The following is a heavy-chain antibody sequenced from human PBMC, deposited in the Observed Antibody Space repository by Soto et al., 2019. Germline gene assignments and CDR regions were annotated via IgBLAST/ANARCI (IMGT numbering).Heavy chain of an antibody. D-gene: IGHD2-8*01. V-gene: IGHV1-18*01. CDR2: ISGYNDNT. CDR3: AREYCANAVCYLPDY. J-gene: IGHJ4*02. CDR1: DYTFTTYG. Sequence: ASVKVSCKASDYTFTTYGITWVRQAPGQGLEWMGWISGYNDNTYYTQKLQGRVTMTTDTSTSTAYMGLTSLRSDDTAVYYCAREYCANAVCYLPDYWGQGTLVTVSS.